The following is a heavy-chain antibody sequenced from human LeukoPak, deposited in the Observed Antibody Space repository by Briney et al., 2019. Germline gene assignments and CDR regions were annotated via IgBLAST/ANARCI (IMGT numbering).Heavy chain of an antibody. J-gene: IGHJ6*02. CDR3: AREDSTTSWPYYYYGMDV. Sequence: SETLSLTCTVSGDSVSNGNYYWSWLRQPPGKALEWIGYIYYTGSTYYNPSLEGRVTISVDTSRNQFSVKLSSVTAADTAVYYCAREDSTTSWPYYYYGMDVWGQGTTVTVSS. V-gene: IGHV4-61*01. CDR1: GDSVSNGNYY. D-gene: IGHD2/OR15-2a*01. CDR2: IYYTGST.